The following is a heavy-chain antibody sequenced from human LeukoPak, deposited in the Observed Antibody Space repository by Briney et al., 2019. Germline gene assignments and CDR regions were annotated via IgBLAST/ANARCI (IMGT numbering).Heavy chain of an antibody. V-gene: IGHV4-28*05. D-gene: IGHD2-2*03. J-gene: IGHJ4*02. CDR3: AKIGYCRTTTCSGAFDY. Sequence: PSETLSLTCAVSGYSISISTWWGWIRQPPGKGLEWIGFIYYSGSIYYNPSLKSRVTMSVDTSQNQFSLKLRSVTAVDTAVYYCAKIGYCRTTTCSGAFDYWGQGTLVTVSS. CDR2: IYYSGSI. CDR1: GYSISISTW.